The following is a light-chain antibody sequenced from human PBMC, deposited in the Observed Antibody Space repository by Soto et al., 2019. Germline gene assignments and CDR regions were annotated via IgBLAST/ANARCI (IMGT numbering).Light chain of an antibody. CDR2: DVS. J-gene: IGLJ1*01. CDR3: SSYTSSSTLRV. V-gene: IGLV2-14*01. CDR1: SSDVGGYNY. Sequence: QSALTQPASVSGSPGQSITISCTGTSSDVGGYNYVSWYQQHPGKAPKLMIYDVSNRPSGVSNRFSGSKSGNTASLTISGLQAEDEAYYYCSSYTSSSTLRVFGTGTKVTVL.